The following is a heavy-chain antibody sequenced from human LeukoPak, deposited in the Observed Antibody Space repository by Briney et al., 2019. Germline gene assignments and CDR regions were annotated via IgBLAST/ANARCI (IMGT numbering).Heavy chain of an antibody. CDR2: ISWNSDSI. Sequence: GRSLRLSCAASGFTFDDYAMHWVRQAPGKGLEWVSGISWNSDSIGSADSVKGRFTISRDNAKNSLYLQMNSLRVEDTALYYCARDVIIDDYYYYMDVWGKGTTVTVSS. V-gene: IGHV3-9*01. D-gene: IGHD3-16*02. J-gene: IGHJ6*03. CDR1: GFTFDDYA. CDR3: ARDVIIDDYYYYMDV.